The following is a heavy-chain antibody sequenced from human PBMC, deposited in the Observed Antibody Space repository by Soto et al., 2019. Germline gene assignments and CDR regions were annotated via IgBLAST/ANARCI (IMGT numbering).Heavy chain of an antibody. CDR3: ARFPVVPAAMDDY. CDR2: ISSSGSTI. J-gene: IGHJ4*02. CDR1: GFTFSSYE. Sequence: PVGSLRLSCAASGFTFSSYEMNWVRQAPGKGLEWVSYISSSGSTIYYADSVKGRFTISRDNAKNSLYLQMNSLRAEDTAVYYCARFPVVPAAMDDYWGQGTLVTVSS. V-gene: IGHV3-48*03. D-gene: IGHD2-2*01.